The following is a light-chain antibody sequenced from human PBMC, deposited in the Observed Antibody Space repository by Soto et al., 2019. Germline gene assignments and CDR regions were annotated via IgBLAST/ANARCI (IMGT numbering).Light chain of an antibody. V-gene: IGKV1-5*01. CDR1: QSISSW. CDR3: QQYNSYWT. J-gene: IGKJ1*01. CDR2: DAS. Sequence: DIQMTQSPSTLSASVGDRDTITCRASQSISSWLAWYQQKPGKAPKLLIYDASSLESGVPSRFSGSGSGTEFTLTISSLQPDDFATYYCQQYNSYWTFGQGTKVDSK.